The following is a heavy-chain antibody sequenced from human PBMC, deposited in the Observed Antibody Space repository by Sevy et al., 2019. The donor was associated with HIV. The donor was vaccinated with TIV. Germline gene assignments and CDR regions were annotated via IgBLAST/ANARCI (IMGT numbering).Heavy chain of an antibody. J-gene: IGHJ3*02. CDR1: GFTFSSYA. V-gene: IGHV3-30-3*01. Sequence: GGSLRLSCAASGFTFSSYAMHWVRQAPGKGLEWVAVISCDGSNKYYADSVKGRFTISRDNSKNTLYLQMNSLRAQDTAVYYCARGMYSYDAVDIWGQGTMVTVSS. CDR2: ISCDGSNK. CDR3: ARGMYSYDAVDI. D-gene: IGHD6-13*01.